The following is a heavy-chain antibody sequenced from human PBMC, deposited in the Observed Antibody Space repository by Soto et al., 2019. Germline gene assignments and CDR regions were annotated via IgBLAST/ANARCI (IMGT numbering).Heavy chain of an antibody. V-gene: IGHV1-46*01. CDR3: ARAVDTAMADFDY. Sequence: ASVKVSCKVSGSTLTEFSIYWVRQAPGEGLEWMGIINPSGGSTSYAQKFQGRVTMTRDTSTSTVYMELSSLRSEDTAVYYCARAVDTAMADFDYWGQGTLVTVSS. D-gene: IGHD5-18*01. CDR1: GSTLTEFS. J-gene: IGHJ4*02. CDR2: INPSGGST.